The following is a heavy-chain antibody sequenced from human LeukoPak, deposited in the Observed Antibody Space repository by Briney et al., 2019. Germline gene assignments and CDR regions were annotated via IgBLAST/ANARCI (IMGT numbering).Heavy chain of an antibody. V-gene: IGHV1-2*02. CDR2: TNPNSGGT. D-gene: IGHD2-15*01. CDR3: AKGYCSGGSCSDYFDY. CDR1: GYTFTGYY. Sequence: ASVKVSCKASGYTFTGYYMHWVRQAPGQGLEWMGWTNPNSGGTNYAQKFQGRVTMTRDTSISTAYMELSRLRSDDTAVYYCAKGYCSGGSCSDYFDYWGQGTLVTVSS. J-gene: IGHJ4*02.